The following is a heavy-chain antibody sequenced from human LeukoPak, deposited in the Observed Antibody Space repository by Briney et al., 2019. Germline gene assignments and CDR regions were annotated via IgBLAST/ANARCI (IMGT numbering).Heavy chain of an antibody. J-gene: IGHJ6*02. Sequence: ASVKVSCKASGYTFTGYYMHWVRQAPGQGLEWMGWINPNSGGTNYAQKFQGWVTMTRDTSISTAYMELSRLRSDDTAVYYCARSQWEPDYYGMDVWGQGTTVTVSS. D-gene: IGHD1-26*01. CDR1: GYTFTGYY. CDR2: INPNSGGT. V-gene: IGHV1-2*04. CDR3: ARSQWEPDYYGMDV.